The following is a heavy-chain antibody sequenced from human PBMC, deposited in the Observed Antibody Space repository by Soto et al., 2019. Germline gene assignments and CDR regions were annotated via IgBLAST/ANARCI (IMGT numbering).Heavy chain of an antibody. J-gene: IGHJ5*02. CDR3: ARGIATGQLDP. D-gene: IGHD2-15*01. Sequence: VKVSCKASGYTFTRYTMNWVRQAPGQRLEWMGWINPVNGNTKSSQKFQDRVIITRDTSASTAYMDLSSLRSEDTAVYYCARGIATGQLDPWGQGTLVTVSS. V-gene: IGHV1-3*01. CDR2: INPVNGNT. CDR1: GYTFTRYT.